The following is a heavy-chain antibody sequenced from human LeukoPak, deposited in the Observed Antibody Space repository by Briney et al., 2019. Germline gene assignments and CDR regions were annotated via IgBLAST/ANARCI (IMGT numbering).Heavy chain of an antibody. CDR1: GFSFSSYA. V-gene: IGHV3-23*01. Sequence: GGSLRLSCAASGFSFSSYAMNWVRQAPGKGLEWVSSGHSDGTTYYADSVKGRFTIPRDNSKNTLSLQMNSLRAEDTAVYYCAKGSRIAARPTIWFDSWGQGTPVTVSS. D-gene: IGHD6-6*01. CDR3: AKGSRIAARPTIWFDS. CDR2: SGHSDGTT. J-gene: IGHJ5*01.